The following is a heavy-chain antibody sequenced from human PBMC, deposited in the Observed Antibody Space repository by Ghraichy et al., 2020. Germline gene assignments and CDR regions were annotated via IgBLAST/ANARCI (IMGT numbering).Heavy chain of an antibody. V-gene: IGHV4-31*03. D-gene: IGHD4-17*01. CDR3: ARDRDGDYASDAFDI. J-gene: IGHJ3*02. Sequence: SETLSLTCTVSGGSISSGGYYWSWIRQHPGKGLEWIGYIYYSGSTYYNPSLKSRVTISVDTSKNQFSLKLSSVTAADTAVYYCARDRDGDYASDAFDIWGQGTMVTVSS. CDR1: GGSISSGGYY. CDR2: IYYSGST.